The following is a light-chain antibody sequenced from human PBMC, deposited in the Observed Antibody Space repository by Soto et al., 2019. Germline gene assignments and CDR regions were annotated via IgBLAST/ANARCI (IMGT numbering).Light chain of an antibody. V-gene: IGKV1-39*01. CDR2: AAS. Sequence: DIQMTQSPSSLSASVEDRVIITCRASQSISNHLNWYQQKPGKAPKLLIFAASSLQSGVPSRFSGSRSGPDFTLTISSLQPEDFATYYCQQTDTIPRTFGQGTKVDVK. J-gene: IGKJ1*01. CDR1: QSISNH. CDR3: QQTDTIPRT.